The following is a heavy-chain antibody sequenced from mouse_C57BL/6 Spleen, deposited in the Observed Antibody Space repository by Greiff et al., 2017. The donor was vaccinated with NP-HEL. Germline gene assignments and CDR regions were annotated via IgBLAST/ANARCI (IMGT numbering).Heavy chain of an antibody. CDR3: AQGGYYYAMDY. D-gene: IGHD2-2*01. Sequence: VKVVESGPGLVQPSQSLSITCTVSGFSLTSYGVHWVRQPPGKGLEWLGVIWSGGSTDYNAAFISRLSISKDNSKSQVFFKMNSLQADDTAIYYCAQGGYYYAMDYWGQGTSVTVSS. CDR1: GFSLTSYG. CDR2: IWSGGST. V-gene: IGHV2-4*01. J-gene: IGHJ4*01.